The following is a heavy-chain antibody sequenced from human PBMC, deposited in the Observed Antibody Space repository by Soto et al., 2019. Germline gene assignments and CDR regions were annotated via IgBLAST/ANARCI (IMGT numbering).Heavy chain of an antibody. CDR1: AFTFSRYS. D-gene: IGHD5-12*01. V-gene: IGHV3-48*02. CDR3: ASGGHSGYDPDY. CDR2: ISSSSTTI. Sequence: GGSLRLSCAASAFTFSRYSVNWVRQAPGKGLEWVSYISSSSTTIYYADSVKGRFTISRDNAKNSTYLQMNSLRDEDTAVYYCASGGHSGYDPDYWGQGTLVTVSS. J-gene: IGHJ4*02.